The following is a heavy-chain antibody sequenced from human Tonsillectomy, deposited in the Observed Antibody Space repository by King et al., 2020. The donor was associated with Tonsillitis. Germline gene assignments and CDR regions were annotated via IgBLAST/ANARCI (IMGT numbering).Heavy chain of an antibody. CDR3: ASQLLFGNNIRFCY. Sequence: LQLQESGPGLVKPSETLSLTCTVSGGSISSSNYYWGWIRQPPGKGLEWIGTIYYTGSTYYNPSLKSRVTLSLDTSKNQFSLKLSSVTAADTAVYYCASQLLFGNNIRFCYWGPGTLGTVSS. CDR1: GGSISSSNYY. CDR2: IYYTGST. V-gene: IGHV4-39*07. D-gene: IGHD2-2*01. J-gene: IGHJ4*02.